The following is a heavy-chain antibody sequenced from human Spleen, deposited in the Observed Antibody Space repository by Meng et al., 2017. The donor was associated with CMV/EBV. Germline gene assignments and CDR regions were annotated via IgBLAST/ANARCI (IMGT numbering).Heavy chain of an antibody. CDR3: ARVGRFTIFGVVSYAMDV. CDR1: GFTFSDYY. J-gene: IGHJ6*02. CDR2: ISSGSGTI. D-gene: IGHD3-3*01. V-gene: IGHV3-11*04. Sequence: GESLKISCTGSGFTFSDYYMSWIRQAPGKGLEWLSYISSGSGTISYADSVKGRFTISRDNAKNSLYLQMNGLRAEDTAVYYCARVGRFTIFGVVSYAMDVWGQGTTVTVSS.